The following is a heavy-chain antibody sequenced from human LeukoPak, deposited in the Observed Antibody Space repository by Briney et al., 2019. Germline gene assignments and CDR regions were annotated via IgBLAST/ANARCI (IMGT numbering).Heavy chain of an antibody. CDR2: ISGSGGST. Sequence: GGSLRLSCAASGFTFSSYGMSWVRQAPGKGLEWVSAISGSGGSTYYADSVKGRFTISRDNAKNSLYLQMNSLRAEDTAVYYCASRNWNEAFDIWGQGTMVTVSS. D-gene: IGHD1-1*01. CDR1: GFTFSSYG. CDR3: ASRNWNEAFDI. J-gene: IGHJ3*02. V-gene: IGHV3-23*01.